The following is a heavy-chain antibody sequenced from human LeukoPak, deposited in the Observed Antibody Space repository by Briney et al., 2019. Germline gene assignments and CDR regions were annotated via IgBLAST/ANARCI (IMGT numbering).Heavy chain of an antibody. CDR3: ARDTSGWYYFDY. Sequence: GGSLRLSCAASGFTFSSYAMHWVRQAPGKGLEYVSGISSNGGSTYYAGSVEGRFTISRDNSKNTLYLQMNSLRAEDTAVYYCARDTSGWYYFDYWGQGTLVTVSS. J-gene: IGHJ4*02. D-gene: IGHD6-19*01. CDR1: GFTFSSYA. CDR2: ISSNGGST. V-gene: IGHV3-64*02.